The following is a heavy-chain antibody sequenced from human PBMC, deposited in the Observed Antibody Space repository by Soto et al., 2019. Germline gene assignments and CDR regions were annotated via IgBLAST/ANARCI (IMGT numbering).Heavy chain of an antibody. J-gene: IGHJ4*02. D-gene: IGHD3-3*01. CDR1: GFSFSNYN. CDR2: ITDSSDTV. V-gene: IGHV3-48*02. Sequence: GGSLRLSCVASGFSFSNYNMNWVRQAPGKGLEWVSYITDSSDTVHYADSVRGRFTISRDNAESSLYLQMNTLRDEDTAVYFCARDFGHGYYLDYWGRGTLVTVSS. CDR3: ARDFGHGYYLDY.